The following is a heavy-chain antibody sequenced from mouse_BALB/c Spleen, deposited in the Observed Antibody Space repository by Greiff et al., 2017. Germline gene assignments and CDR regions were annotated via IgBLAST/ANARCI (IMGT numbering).Heavy chain of an antibody. Sequence: QVQLKESGPGLVAPSQSLSITCTVSGFSLTSYCVHWVRQHPGKSLEWLGVIWAGGSTNYYSALMSRLNISTDNTTSQVFLKMNSLQTYDTAIYYCAINGYYGCYAMDYGGQGTSVTVSS. J-gene: IGHJ4*01. D-gene: IGHD2-3*01. CDR3: AINGYYGCYAMDY. CDR1: GFSLTSYC. CDR2: IWAGGST. V-gene: IGHV2-9*02.